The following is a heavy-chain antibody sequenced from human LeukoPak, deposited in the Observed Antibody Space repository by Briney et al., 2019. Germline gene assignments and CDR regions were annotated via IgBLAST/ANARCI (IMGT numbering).Heavy chain of an antibody. CDR3: ARPMEMATITSLNY. V-gene: IGHV5-51*01. CDR2: IYPGDPDT. J-gene: IGHJ4*02. Sequence: GESLKISCQGSGYTFASYWIAWVRQVPGKGLEWMGIIYPGDPDTRYSPSFQGQVTISADKSLSTAYLQWSSLKASDTAMYYCARPMEMATITSLNYWGQGTPVTVSS. CDR1: GYTFASYW. D-gene: IGHD5-24*01.